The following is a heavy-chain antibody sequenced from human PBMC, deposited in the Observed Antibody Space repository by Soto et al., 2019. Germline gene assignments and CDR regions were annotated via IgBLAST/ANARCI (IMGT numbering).Heavy chain of an antibody. CDR2: ISYDGSNK. J-gene: IGHJ1*01. V-gene: IGHV3-30*18. D-gene: IGHD2-15*01. CDR3: AKALEMVATEYFQH. Sequence: GGSLRLSCAASGFTFSSYGMHWVRQAPGKGLEWVAVISYDGSNKYYADSVKGRFTISRDNSKNTLYLQMNSLRAEDTAVYYWAKALEMVATEYFQHWGQGTLVTVSS. CDR1: GFTFSSYG.